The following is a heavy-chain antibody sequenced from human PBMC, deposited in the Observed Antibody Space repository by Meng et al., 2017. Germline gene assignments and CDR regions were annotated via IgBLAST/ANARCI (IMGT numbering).Heavy chain of an antibody. CDR2: INPKSGDT. J-gene: IGHJ4*02. CDR3: ARAADSSDIVVVPAAMAGSLGDY. CDR1: GYTFPDYW. Sequence: ASVKVSCKASGYTFPDYWLHWVRRAPGQGLEWMGRINPKSGDTHYAQRFQGRVTITADESTSTAYMELSSLRSEDTAVYYCARAADSSDIVVVPAAMAGSLGDYWGQGTLVTVSS. D-gene: IGHD2-2*01. V-gene: IGHV1-2*06.